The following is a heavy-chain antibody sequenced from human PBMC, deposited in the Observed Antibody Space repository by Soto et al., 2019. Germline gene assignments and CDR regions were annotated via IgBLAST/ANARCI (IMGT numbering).Heavy chain of an antibody. CDR3: ARGGGSPDY. J-gene: IGHJ4*02. CDR1: GGCISSYY. CDR2: IYYSGST. V-gene: IGHV4-59*08. D-gene: IGHD1-26*01. Sequence: QVQLQESGPGLVKPSETLSLTCTVSGGCISSYYWSWIRQPPGKGLEWIGYIYYSGSTNYNPSLKSRVTISLDTSKNQFSLKLSSVTAADTAVYYCARGGGSPDYWGQGTLVTVSS.